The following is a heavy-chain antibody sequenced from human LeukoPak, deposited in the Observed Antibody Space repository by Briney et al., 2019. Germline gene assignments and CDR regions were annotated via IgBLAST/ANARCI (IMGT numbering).Heavy chain of an antibody. CDR1: GGSISSGGYS. CDR3: ASRYYYDSSGYSY. V-gene: IGHV4-30-2*01. Sequence: SQTLSLTCAVSGGSISSGGYSWSWIRQPPGKGLEWIGYIYHSGSTYYNPSLKSRVTISVDRSKNQFSLKLSSVTAADTAVYYCASRYYYDSSGYSYRGQGTLVTVSS. J-gene: IGHJ4*02. D-gene: IGHD3-22*01. CDR2: IYHSGST.